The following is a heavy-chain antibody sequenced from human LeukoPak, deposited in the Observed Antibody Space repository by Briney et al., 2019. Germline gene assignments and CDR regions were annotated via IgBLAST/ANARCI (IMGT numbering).Heavy chain of an antibody. D-gene: IGHD3-10*01. Sequence: ASVKVSCKASGYIFTDYYIHWVRQARGEGLEWMGWINPNSGGTYFAQKFEARVTLTRDTSINTLYLEMRGLTSDDTAVYYCARVSHYYGSGSYYSATFDYWGQGTLVTVSS. CDR2: INPNSGGT. CDR3: ARVSHYYGSGSYYSATFDY. CDR1: GYIFTDYY. J-gene: IGHJ4*02. V-gene: IGHV1-2*02.